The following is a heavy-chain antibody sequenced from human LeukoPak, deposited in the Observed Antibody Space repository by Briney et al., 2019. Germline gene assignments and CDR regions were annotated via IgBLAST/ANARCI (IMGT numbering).Heavy chain of an antibody. J-gene: IGHJ4*02. D-gene: IGHD1-1*01. Sequence: GGSLRLSCAASGFTFSSYDMRWVRQAPGQGLEWVSAISGSGGGTYYADSVKGRFTISRGNFKNTMYLQMNSLRVEDTAVYYCAKDWTYVSYWGQGTLVTVSS. CDR3: AKDWTYVSY. CDR2: ISGSGGGT. CDR1: GFTFSSYD. V-gene: IGHV3-23*01.